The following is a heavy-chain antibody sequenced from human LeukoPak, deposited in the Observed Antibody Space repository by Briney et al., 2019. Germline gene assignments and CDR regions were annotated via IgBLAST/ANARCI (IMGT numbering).Heavy chain of an antibody. CDR3: ARGYHDY. Sequence: GGSLRLSCAASGFTFSRYSMNWVRQAPGKGLEWASTIYSGGSTHYADSVQGRFTISRDNSKNTLYLQMNSLRAEDTAVYYCARGYHDYWGQGTLVTVSS. J-gene: IGHJ4*02. D-gene: IGHD3-16*02. CDR2: IYSGGST. CDR1: GFTFSRYS. V-gene: IGHV3-66*01.